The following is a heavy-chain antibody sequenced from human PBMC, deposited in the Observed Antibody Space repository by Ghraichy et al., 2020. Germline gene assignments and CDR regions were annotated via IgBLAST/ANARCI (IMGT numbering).Heavy chain of an antibody. V-gene: IGHV4-39*01. CDR2: IYYSGST. J-gene: IGHJ4*02. D-gene: IGHD3-22*01. Sequence: SETLSLTCTVSGGSISSSSYYWGWIRQPPGKGLEWIGSIYYSGSTYYNPSLKSRVTISVDTSKNQFSLKLSSVTAADTAVYYCARHTRLLRTPFDYWGQGTLVTVSS. CDR3: ARHTRLLRTPFDY. CDR1: GGSISSSSYY.